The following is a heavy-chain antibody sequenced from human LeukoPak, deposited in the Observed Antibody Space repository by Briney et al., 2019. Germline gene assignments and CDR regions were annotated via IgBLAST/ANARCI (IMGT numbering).Heavy chain of an antibody. CDR3: ARFGVSCSSTSCHPSVY. V-gene: IGHV1-8*01. CDR1: GYTFTSYD. Sequence: ASVKVSCKASGYTFTSYDINWVRQATGQGLEWMGWMNPNSGNTGYAQKFQGRVTMTRNTSISTAYMELSSLRSEDMAVYYCARFGVSCSSTSCHPSVYWGQGTLVTISS. D-gene: IGHD2-2*01. J-gene: IGHJ4*02. CDR2: MNPNSGNT.